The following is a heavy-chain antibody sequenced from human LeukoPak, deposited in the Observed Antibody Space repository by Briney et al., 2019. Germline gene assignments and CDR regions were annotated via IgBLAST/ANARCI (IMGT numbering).Heavy chain of an antibody. V-gene: IGHV3-30-3*01. CDR2: ISYDGSNK. Sequence: GRSLRLSCAASGFTFSSYAMHWVRQAPGKGLEWVAVISYDGSNKYYADSVKDRFTISRDNSKNTLYLQMNSLRAEDTAVYYCARGEYYFDYWGQGTLVTVSS. J-gene: IGHJ4*02. CDR1: GFTFSSYA. D-gene: IGHD3-10*01. CDR3: ARGEYYFDY.